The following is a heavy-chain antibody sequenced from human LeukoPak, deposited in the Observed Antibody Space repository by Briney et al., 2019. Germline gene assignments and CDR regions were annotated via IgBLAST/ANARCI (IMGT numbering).Heavy chain of an antibody. CDR1: GFTFSSYA. J-gene: IGHJ4*02. Sequence: QSGGSLRLSCAASGFTFSSYAMHWVRQAPGKGLEWVAVISYDGNNKYYADSVKGRFTISRDNSKNTLYLQMNSLRAEDTAVYYCARDPSITMIVVVSLYYFDYWGQGTLVTVSS. D-gene: IGHD3-22*01. V-gene: IGHV3-30*04. CDR2: ISYDGNNK. CDR3: ARDPSITMIVVVSLYYFDY.